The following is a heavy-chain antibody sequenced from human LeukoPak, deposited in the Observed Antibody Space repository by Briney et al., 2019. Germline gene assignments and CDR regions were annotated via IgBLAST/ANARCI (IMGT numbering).Heavy chain of an antibody. CDR2: IYYSGST. CDR1: GGSISSYY. Sequence: SETLSLTCTVSGGSISSYYWSWIRQPPGKGLEWIGCIYYSGSTNYSPSLKSRVTISVDTSKNQFSLKLSSVTAADTAVYYCARGALYYYDSSGYYYKYDWFDPWGQGTLVTVSS. J-gene: IGHJ5*02. V-gene: IGHV4-59*01. D-gene: IGHD3-22*01. CDR3: ARGALYYYDSSGYYYKYDWFDP.